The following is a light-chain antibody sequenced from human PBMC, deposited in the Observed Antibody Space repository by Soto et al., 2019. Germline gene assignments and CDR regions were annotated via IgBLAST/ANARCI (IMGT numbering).Light chain of an antibody. CDR3: QKRNSYPIT. J-gene: IGKJ5*01. CDR2: GAS. CDR1: QSVSSN. Sequence: EIVMTQSPATLSVSPGERATLSCRASQSVSSNLAWYQQKPGQAPRLLIYGASTRATGIPARFSGSGSGTEFTLTISSLQSEDFATYYCQKRNSYPITFGQGTRLEIK. V-gene: IGKV3-15*01.